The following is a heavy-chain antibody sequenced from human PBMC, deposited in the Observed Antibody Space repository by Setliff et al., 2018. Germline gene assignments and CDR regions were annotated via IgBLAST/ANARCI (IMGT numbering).Heavy chain of an antibody. Sequence: ASVKVSCKASGYAFTSYGISWVRQAPGQGLEWMGWISAYNGNTNYAQKLQGRVTMTTDTSTSTAYMELRSLRSDDTAVYYCARDAWDYGDYGGRYWFDYWGQGTTVTVSS. CDR1: GYAFTSYG. D-gene: IGHD4-17*01. CDR3: ARDAWDYGDYGGRYWFDY. J-gene: IGHJ4*03. CDR2: ISAYNGNT. V-gene: IGHV1-18*01.